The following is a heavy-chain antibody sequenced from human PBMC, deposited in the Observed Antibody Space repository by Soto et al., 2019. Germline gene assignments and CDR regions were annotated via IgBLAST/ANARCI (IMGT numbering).Heavy chain of an antibody. V-gene: IGHV4-39*07. Sequence: ETLSLTCTVSGGSISSSSYYWGWIRQAPGKGLEWIGCIYYSGSTYYNPSLKSRVTISVDTSKNQFSLKLSSVTAADTAVYFCARDGTMFGVVTPRYAFEIWGQGTMVTVSS. D-gene: IGHD3-3*01. CDR2: IYYSGST. CDR3: ARDGTMFGVVTPRYAFEI. CDR1: GGSISSSSYY. J-gene: IGHJ3*02.